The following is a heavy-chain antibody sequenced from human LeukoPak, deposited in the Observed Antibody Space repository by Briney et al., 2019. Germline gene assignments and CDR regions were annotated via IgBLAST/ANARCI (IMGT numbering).Heavy chain of an antibody. D-gene: IGHD7-27*01. CDR1: GYTFTSYD. Sequence: ASVKVSFKASGYTFTSYDINWVRQATGQGLEWMGWMNPNSGNTGYPQNFQGRVTMTRNTSISTAYMELSSLRSEDTAVYYCARDLTGTFDPWGQGTLVTVSS. CDR2: MNPNSGNT. J-gene: IGHJ5*02. V-gene: IGHV1-8*01. CDR3: ARDLTGTFDP.